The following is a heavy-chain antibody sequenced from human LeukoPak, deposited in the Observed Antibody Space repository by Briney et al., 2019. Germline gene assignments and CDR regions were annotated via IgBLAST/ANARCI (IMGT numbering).Heavy chain of an antibody. V-gene: IGHV3-74*01. D-gene: IGHD4-17*01. J-gene: IGHJ4*02. Sequence: GGSLRLSCAASGFTFSSYWMHWVRQAPGKGLVWVSRINSDGSSTSYADSVKGRFTISRDNAKNTLYLQMNSLRAEDTAVYYCARVSFLGDYPVGLDYWGQETLVTVSS. CDR3: ARVSFLGDYPVGLDY. CDR2: INSDGSST. CDR1: GFTFSSYW.